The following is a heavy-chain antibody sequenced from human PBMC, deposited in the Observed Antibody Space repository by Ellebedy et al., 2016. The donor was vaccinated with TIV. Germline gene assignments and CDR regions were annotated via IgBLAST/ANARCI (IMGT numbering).Heavy chain of an antibody. CDR1: GGSISGTYTSYY. CDR2: IYDSGRT. V-gene: IGHV4-39*01. CDR3: ARYRSGIVVVPAHYGMDV. Sequence: GSLRLSXNVSGGSISGTYTSYYWRWIRQPPGKGLEWIGSIYDSGRTHYNPSLKSRVTISVDTSKNQFSLKLSSVTAADTAVYYCARYRSGIVVVPAHYGMDVWGQGTTVTVSS. D-gene: IGHD2-2*01. J-gene: IGHJ6*02.